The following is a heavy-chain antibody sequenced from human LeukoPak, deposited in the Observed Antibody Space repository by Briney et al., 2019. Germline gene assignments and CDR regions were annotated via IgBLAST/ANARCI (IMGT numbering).Heavy chain of an antibody. CDR2: ITASSTTI. CDR3: ARTYYDILTGYNPYFDY. CDR1: GFTFNTYT. D-gene: IGHD3-9*01. Sequence: GGSLRLSCAASGFTFNTYTMNWVRQAPGKGLEWVSSITASSTTIYSADSVKGRFTISRDNAKNFLYLQMNSLRAEDTAVYYCARTYYDILTGYNPYFDYWGQGILVTVSS. V-gene: IGHV3-21*01. J-gene: IGHJ4*02.